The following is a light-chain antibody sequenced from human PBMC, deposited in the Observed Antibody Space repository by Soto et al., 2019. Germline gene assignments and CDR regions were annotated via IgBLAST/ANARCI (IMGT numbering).Light chain of an antibody. Sequence: VLTQPPSVSGAPGQRVTISCTGCSSNIGAGYDVHWYQQLPGTAPKLLIYGNSNRPSGVPDRFSGSKSGTSASLAITGLQAEDEADYYCQSYDSSLSGYVFGTGTKVTVL. CDR3: QSYDSSLSGYV. CDR1: SSNIGAGYD. CDR2: GNS. V-gene: IGLV1-40*01. J-gene: IGLJ1*01.